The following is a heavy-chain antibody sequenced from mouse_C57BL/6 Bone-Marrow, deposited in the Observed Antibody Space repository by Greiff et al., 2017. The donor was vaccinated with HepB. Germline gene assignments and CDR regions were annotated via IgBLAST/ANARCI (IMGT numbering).Heavy chain of an antibody. J-gene: IGHJ4*01. V-gene: IGHV14-4*01. CDR3: SSITTVVGMDY. Sequence: VQLQQSGAELVRPGASVKLSCTASGFNIKDDYMHWVKQRPEQGLEWIGWIDPENGDTEYASKFQGKATITADTSSHTAYLQLSSLTSEDTAVYYCSSITTVVGMDYWGQGTSVTVSS. D-gene: IGHD1-1*01. CDR2: IDPENGDT. CDR1: GFNIKDDY.